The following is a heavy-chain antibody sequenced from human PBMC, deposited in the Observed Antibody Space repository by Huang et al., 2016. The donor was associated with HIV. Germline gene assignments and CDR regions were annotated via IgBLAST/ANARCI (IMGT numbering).Heavy chain of an antibody. D-gene: IGHD2-21*02. Sequence: QVQLVQSGAEVKRPGASVKVSCRASGGTFSTDAVSWVRQAPGQGLGWRGGIIPKFGTTKYAQRFQGKVTITADESSSTVYMELSSLRSDDTAVYYCARQPYCGGDCAHYYYFYMDVWGKGTTVTVSS. CDR3: ARQPYCGGDCAHYYYFYMDV. V-gene: IGHV1-69*13. J-gene: IGHJ6*03. CDR2: IIPKFGTT. CDR1: GGTFSTDA.